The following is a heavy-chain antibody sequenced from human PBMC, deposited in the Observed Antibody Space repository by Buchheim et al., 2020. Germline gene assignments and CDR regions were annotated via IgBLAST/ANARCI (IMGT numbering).Heavy chain of an antibody. CDR1: GFTLSSYA. J-gene: IGHJ4*02. CDR2: IGGSGGTT. D-gene: IGHD6-19*01. Sequence: EVQLLESGGGLVQPGGSLRLSCAASGFTLSSYAMSWVRQAPGKGLEWVSVIGGSGGTTYYADSGKGRFTISRDHSKNTVYLQMNSLRAEDTAVYYCAKRAVGSSGWSTFDSWGQGTL. V-gene: IGHV3-23*01. CDR3: AKRAVGSSGWSTFDS.